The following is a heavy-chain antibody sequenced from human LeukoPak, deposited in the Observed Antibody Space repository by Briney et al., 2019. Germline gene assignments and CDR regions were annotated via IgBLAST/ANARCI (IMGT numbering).Heavy chain of an antibody. CDR3: ARFVPMVVSEGYFDY. D-gene: IGHD3-22*01. CDR2: IYYSGST. J-gene: IGHJ4*02. CDR1: GGPISSYY. V-gene: IGHV4-59*01. Sequence: SETLSLTCTVSGGPISSYYWSWIRQPPGKELEWIGYIYYSGSTNYNPSLKSRVTISVDTSKNQFSLKLSSVTAADTAVYYCARFVPMVVSEGYFDYWGQGTLVTVSS.